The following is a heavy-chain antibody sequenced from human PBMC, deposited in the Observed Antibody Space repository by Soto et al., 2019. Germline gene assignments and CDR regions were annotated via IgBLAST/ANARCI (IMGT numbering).Heavy chain of an antibody. V-gene: IGHV3-30-3*01. D-gene: IGHD2-15*01. CDR2: ISYDGSNK. J-gene: IGHJ4*02. CDR3: ARDVRKAYIVVVVAATPPDY. Sequence: GGSLRLSCAASGFTFSSYAMHWVRQAPGKGLEWVAVISYDGSNKYYADSVKGRFTISRDNSKNTLYLQMNSLRAEDTAVYYCARDVRKAYIVVVVAATPPDYWGQGTPVTVSS. CDR1: GFTFSSYA.